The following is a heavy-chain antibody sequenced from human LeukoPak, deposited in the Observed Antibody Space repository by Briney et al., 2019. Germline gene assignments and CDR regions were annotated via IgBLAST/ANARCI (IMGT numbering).Heavy chain of an antibody. CDR3: AIIAKITEGDY. J-gene: IGHJ4*02. V-gene: IGHV4-34*01. Sequence: PSETLSLTCAVYGGSFSGYYWSWIRQPPGKGLEGSVEINHSGSTNYNTSLKSRVTISVDTSKNQFSQKLSSVTAADTAVYYCAIIAKITEGDYWGQGTLVTVSS. CDR1: GGSFSGYY. CDR2: INHSGST. D-gene: IGHD2/OR15-2a*01.